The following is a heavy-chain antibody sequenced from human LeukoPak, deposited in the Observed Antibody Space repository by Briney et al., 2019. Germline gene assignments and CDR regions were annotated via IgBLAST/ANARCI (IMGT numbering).Heavy chain of an antibody. Sequence: GGSLRLSCAASGFTFDDYAMHWVRQAPGKGLEWVSGISWNSGSIGYADSVKGRFTISRDNAKNSLYLQMNSLRAEDTAVYYCARGGARYSSSLAWGQGTLVTVSS. CDR2: ISWNSGSI. V-gene: IGHV3-9*01. CDR1: GFTFDDYA. CDR3: ARGGARYSSSLA. D-gene: IGHD6-13*01. J-gene: IGHJ4*02.